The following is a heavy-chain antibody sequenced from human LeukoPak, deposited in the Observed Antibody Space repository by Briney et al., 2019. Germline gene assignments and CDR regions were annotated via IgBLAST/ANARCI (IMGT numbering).Heavy chain of an antibody. J-gene: IGHJ6*03. CDR3: ARQAYYGSGSYYNKNYYYYMDV. Sequence: GESLKISCKGSGYNFSSYWIGWVRQMPGKGLEWMGIIYPGDSDTTYSPSFQGQVTISADKSISTAYLQWSSLKASDTAMYYCARQAYYGSGSYYNKNYYYYMDVWGKGTTVTVSS. CDR1: GYNFSSYW. D-gene: IGHD3-10*01. CDR2: IYPGDSDT. V-gene: IGHV5-51*01.